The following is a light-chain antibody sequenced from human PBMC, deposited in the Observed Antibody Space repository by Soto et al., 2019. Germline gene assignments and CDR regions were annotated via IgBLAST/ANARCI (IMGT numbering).Light chain of an antibody. CDR1: QSVSSY. J-gene: IGKJ4*01. CDR3: QQRSNWPPVA. CDR2: DAS. Sequence: EIVLTQSPATLSLSPGERATLSCRASQSVSSYLAWYQQKPGQAPRLLIYDASNRATGIQARFSGSGSGTDFTLTISSLEPEEFAVYYCQQRSNWPPVAFGGVNKVEIK. V-gene: IGKV3-11*01.